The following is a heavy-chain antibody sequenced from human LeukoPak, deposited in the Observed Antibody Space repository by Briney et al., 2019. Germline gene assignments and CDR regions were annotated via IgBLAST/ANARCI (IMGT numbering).Heavy chain of an antibody. CDR1: GGSISSYY. J-gene: IGHJ3*02. Sequence: SETLSLTCTVSGGSISSYYWSWIRQPPGKGLEWIGYIYYSGSTNYNPSLKSRVTISVDTSKNQFSLKLSSVTAADTAVYYCARDGGYSGYDGDAFDIWGQGTMVTVSS. CDR3: ARDGGYSGYDGDAFDI. CDR2: IYYSGST. D-gene: IGHD5-12*01. V-gene: IGHV4-59*01.